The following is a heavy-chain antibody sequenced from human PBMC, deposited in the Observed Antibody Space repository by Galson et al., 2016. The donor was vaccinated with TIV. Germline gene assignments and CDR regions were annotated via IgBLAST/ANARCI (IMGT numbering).Heavy chain of an antibody. CDR3: ARGAQGGDAWAFDY. V-gene: IGHV1-69*10. CDR2: IIPVLGII. D-gene: IGHD2-21*02. J-gene: IGHJ4*02. CDR1: GGTFRGPA. Sequence: SVKVSCKASGGTFRGPAINWVRQAPGQGLEWMGGIIPVLGIINYAQKFQGRLTITADKVTTTTTMELSSLRSEDTAVYYCARGAQGGDAWAFDYWSQGTLVTVSS.